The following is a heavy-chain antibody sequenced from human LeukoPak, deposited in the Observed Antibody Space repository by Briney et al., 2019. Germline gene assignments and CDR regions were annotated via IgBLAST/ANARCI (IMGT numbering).Heavy chain of an antibody. CDR3: AKDRPNYYGSNGHYYRRDGDY. D-gene: IGHD3-22*01. CDR1: GFTFSSYA. J-gene: IGHJ4*02. Sequence: GGSLRLSCAASGFTFSSYAMSWVRQSTGKGLEWVSSTSGDGGATCYSNSVKGRFTISTDNSRNTLYLQMNSLRAEDTAVYYCAKDRPNYYGSNGHYYRRDGDYWGQGTLVTVSS. V-gene: IGHV3-23*01. CDR2: TSGDGGAT.